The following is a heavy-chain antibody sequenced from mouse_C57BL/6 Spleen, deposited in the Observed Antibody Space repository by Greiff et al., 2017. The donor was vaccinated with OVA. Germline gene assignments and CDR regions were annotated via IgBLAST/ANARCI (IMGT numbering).Heavy chain of an antibody. Sequence: QVTLKESGPGILQPSQTLSLTCSFSGFSLSTFGMGVGWIRQPSGKGLEWLAHIWWDDDKYYNPALKSRLTISKDTSKNQVFLKIANVDTADTATYYCARLYYGSSPVYFDYWGQGTTLTVSS. V-gene: IGHV8-8*01. D-gene: IGHD1-1*01. CDR3: ARLYYGSSPVYFDY. CDR2: IWWDDDK. J-gene: IGHJ2*01. CDR1: GFSLSTFGMG.